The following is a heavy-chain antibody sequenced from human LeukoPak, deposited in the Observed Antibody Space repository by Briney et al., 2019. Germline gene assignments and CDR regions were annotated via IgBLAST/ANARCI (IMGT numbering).Heavy chain of an antibody. CDR3: ARDPNIVVVTATYTFDY. CDR2: INPSGGST. V-gene: IGHV1-46*01. Sequence: ASVKVSCKASGYTFTSYYMHWLRQAPGQGLEWMGIINPSGGSTSYAQKFQGRVTMTRDASTSTVYMELSSLRSEDTAVYYCARDPNIVVVTATYTFDYWGQGTLVTVSS. D-gene: IGHD2-21*02. CDR1: GYTFTSYY. J-gene: IGHJ4*02.